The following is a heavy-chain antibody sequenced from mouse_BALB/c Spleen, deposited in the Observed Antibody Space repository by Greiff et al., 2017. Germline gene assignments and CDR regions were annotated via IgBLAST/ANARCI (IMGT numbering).Heavy chain of an antibody. CDR3: ANGGFAY. V-gene: IGHV5-17*02. J-gene: IGHJ3*01. CDR2: ISSGSSTI. CDR1: GFTFSSFG. Sequence: VQLQQSGGGLVQPGGSRKLSCAASGFTFSSFGMHWVRQAPEKGLEWVAYISSGSSTIYYADTVKGRFTISRDNPKNTLFLQMTSLRSEDTAMYYCANGGFAYWGQGTLVTVSA.